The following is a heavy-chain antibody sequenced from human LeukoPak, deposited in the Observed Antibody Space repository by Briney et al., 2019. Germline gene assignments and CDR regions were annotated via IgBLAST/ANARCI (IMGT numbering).Heavy chain of an antibody. V-gene: IGHV3-23*01. CDR1: GFTFSSYA. CDR2: ISGSGGST. CDR3: AKDRRGSYYLDAFDI. Sequence: PGGSLRLSCAASGFTFSSYAMSWVRQAPGKGLEWVSAISGSGGSTYYADSVKGRFTISRDNSRNTLYLQMNSLRAEDTAVYYCAKDRRGSYYLDAFDIWGQGTMVTVSS. J-gene: IGHJ3*02. D-gene: IGHD1-26*01.